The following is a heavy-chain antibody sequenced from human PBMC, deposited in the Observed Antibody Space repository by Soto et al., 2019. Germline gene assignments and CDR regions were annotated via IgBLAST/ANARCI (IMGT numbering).Heavy chain of an antibody. Sequence: SETLSLTCAVYGGSFSXYYWSWIRQPPGKGLEWIGEINHSGSTNYNPSLKSRVTISVDTSKNQFSLKLSSVTAADTAVYYCARXYGSGSYYKIVAYYFDYWGQGTLVTVSS. CDR3: ARXYGSGSYYKIVAYYFDY. J-gene: IGHJ4*02. V-gene: IGHV4-34*01. CDR2: INHSGST. D-gene: IGHD3-10*01. CDR1: GGSFSXYY.